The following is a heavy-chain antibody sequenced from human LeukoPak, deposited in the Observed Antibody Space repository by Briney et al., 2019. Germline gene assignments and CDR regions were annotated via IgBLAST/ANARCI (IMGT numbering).Heavy chain of an antibody. CDR3: AKDRGIAVAGGDY. CDR1: GFTFSSYA. J-gene: IGHJ4*02. Sequence: GGSLRHSCAASGFTFSSYAMSWVRQAPGKGLEWVSAISGSGGSTYYADSVKGRFTISRDNSKNTLYLQMNSLRAEDTAVYYCAKDRGIAVAGGDYWGQGTLVTVSS. CDR2: ISGSGGST. V-gene: IGHV3-23*01. D-gene: IGHD6-19*01.